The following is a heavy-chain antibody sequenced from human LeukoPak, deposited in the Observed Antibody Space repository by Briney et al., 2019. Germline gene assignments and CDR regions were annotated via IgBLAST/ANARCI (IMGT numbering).Heavy chain of an antibody. D-gene: IGHD3-22*01. V-gene: IGHV3-23*01. Sequence: GGSLRLSCAAPGFTFSSYAMSWVRQAPGKGLEGVSAISGSGGSTYYADSVKGRFTISRDNSKNTVYLQMNSLRAEDTAVYYCANGGSGYYYLGQGTLVIVSS. CDR1: GFTFSSYA. J-gene: IGHJ4*02. CDR3: ANGGSGYYY. CDR2: ISGSGGST.